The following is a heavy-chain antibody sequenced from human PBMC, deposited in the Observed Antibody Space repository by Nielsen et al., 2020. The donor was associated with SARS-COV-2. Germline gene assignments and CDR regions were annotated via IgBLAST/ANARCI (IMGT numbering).Heavy chain of an antibody. V-gene: IGHV7-4-1*02. CDR2: INTNTGNP. CDR1: GYTFTTYA. J-gene: IGHJ3*02. Sequence: ASVKVSCKASGYTFTTYAMNWVRQAPGQGLEWMGWINTNTGNPTYAQGFTGRFFFSLDTSVSTSYLQISSLKAEDTAVYYCARYYYDSSGPSFDIWGQGTMVTVSS. D-gene: IGHD3-22*01. CDR3: ARYYYDSSGPSFDI.